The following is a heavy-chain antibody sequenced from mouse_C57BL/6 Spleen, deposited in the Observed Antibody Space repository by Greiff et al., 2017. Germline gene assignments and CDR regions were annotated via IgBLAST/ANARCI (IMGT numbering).Heavy chain of an antibody. V-gene: IGHV14-4*01. CDR3: TRRGTTVVAKGFAY. D-gene: IGHD1-1*01. J-gene: IGHJ3*01. CDR1: GFNIKDDY. Sequence: EVQLQQSGAELVRPGASVKLSCTASGFNIKDDYMHWVKQRPEQGLEWIGWIDPENGDTEYASKFQGKATITADTSSNTAYLQLRSLTSEDAAVYYCTRRGTTVVAKGFAYWGQGTLVTVSA. CDR2: IDPENGDT.